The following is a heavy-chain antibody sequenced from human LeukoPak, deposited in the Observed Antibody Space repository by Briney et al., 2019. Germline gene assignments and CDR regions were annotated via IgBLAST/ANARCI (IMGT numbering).Heavy chain of an antibody. Sequence: SETLSLTCTVSGGSISSSSYYRGWIRQPPGKGLEWIGSIYYSGSTYYNPSLKSRVTISVDTSKNQFSLKLSSVTAADTAVYHCARGATTTDAFDIWGQGTMVTVSS. CDR3: ARGATTTDAFDI. CDR2: IYYSGST. J-gene: IGHJ3*02. V-gene: IGHV4-39*01. CDR1: GGSISSSSYY. D-gene: IGHD4-11*01.